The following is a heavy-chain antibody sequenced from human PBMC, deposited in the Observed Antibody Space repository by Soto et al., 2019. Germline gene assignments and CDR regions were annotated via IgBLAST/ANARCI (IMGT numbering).Heavy chain of an antibody. J-gene: IGHJ6*02. V-gene: IGHV5-51*01. CDR1: GYSFTSYW. D-gene: IGHD1-26*01. Sequence: PGESLKISCKGSGYSFTSYWIGWVRQMPGKGLEWMGIIYPGDSDTRYSPSFQGQVTISADKSISTAYLQWSSLKASDTAMYYCARRSFPRIGQEYGMDVWGQGTTGTVSS. CDR2: IYPGDSDT. CDR3: ARRSFPRIGQEYGMDV.